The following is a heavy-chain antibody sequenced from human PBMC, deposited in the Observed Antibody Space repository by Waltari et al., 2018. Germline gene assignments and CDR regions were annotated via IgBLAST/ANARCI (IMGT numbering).Heavy chain of an antibody. D-gene: IGHD2-8*01. CDR1: GGSTSTYY. CDR2: LYTTETP. V-gene: IGHV4-4*07. Sequence: QLRLQESGAGLGKPSESEALTCTVSGGSTSTYYWSWIRQPAGTGLEWIGRLYTTETPGYHPSLQPRVTMSVDPSKNQFSLKLSSVTAADPAVYYCARAAQGVGLGYWGQGILVTVSS. J-gene: IGHJ4*02. CDR3: ARAAQGVGLGY.